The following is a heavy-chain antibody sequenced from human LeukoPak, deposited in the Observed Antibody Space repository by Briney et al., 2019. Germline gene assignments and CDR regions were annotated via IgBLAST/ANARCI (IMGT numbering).Heavy chain of an antibody. CDR3: AKGDRGYLES. V-gene: IGHV3-30*18. D-gene: IGHD2-21*02. CDR1: GFTFSNYG. J-gene: IGHJ4*02. Sequence: PGRSLRLSCAASGFTFSNYGMHWVRQAPGKGLEWLAVISSDGINKYYADSVKGRFSISRDNSKNTLYLQMCGLRGSQDTALYYCAKGDRGYLESWGQGTLVIVSS. CDR2: ISSDGINK.